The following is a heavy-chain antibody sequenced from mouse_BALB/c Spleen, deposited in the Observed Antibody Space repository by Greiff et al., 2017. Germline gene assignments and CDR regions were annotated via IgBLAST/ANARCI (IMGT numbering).Heavy chain of an antibody. CDR2: ISDGGSYT. J-gene: IGHJ4*01. D-gene: IGHD2-3*01. V-gene: IGHV5-4*02. CDR3: AREGGYDGYYNAMDY. Sequence: EVQGVESGGGLVKPGGSLKLSCAASGFTFSDYYMYWVRQTPEKRLEWVATISDGGSYTYYPDSVKGRFTISRDNAKNNLYLQMSSLKSEDTAMYYCAREGGYDGYYNAMDYWGQGTSVTVSS. CDR1: GFTFSDYY.